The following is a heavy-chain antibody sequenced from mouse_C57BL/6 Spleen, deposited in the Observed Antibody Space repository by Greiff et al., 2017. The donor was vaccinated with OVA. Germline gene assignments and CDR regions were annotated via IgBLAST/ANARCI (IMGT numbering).Heavy chain of an antibody. V-gene: IGHV5-9-1*02. D-gene: IGHD2-3*01. Sequence: DVQLVESGEGLVKPGGSLKLSCAASGFTFSSYAMSWVRQTPEKRLEWVAYISSGGDYIYYADTVKGRFTISRDNARNTLYLQMSSLKSEDTAMYYCTRDGYYDRDYAMDYWGQGTSVTVSS. CDR1: GFTFSSYA. CDR3: TRDGYYDRDYAMDY. J-gene: IGHJ4*01. CDR2: ISSGGDYI.